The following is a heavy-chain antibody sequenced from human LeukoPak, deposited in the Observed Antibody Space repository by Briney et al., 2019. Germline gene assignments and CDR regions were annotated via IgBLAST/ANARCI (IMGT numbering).Heavy chain of an antibody. D-gene: IGHD3-9*01. V-gene: IGHV4-59*01. CDR3: ARDNLTGYYWYFDL. CDR2: IYYSGST. Sequence: SETLSLTSTVPGGSISSYYWSWIRQPPGKGLEWIGYIYYSGSTNYNPSLKSRVTISVDTSKNQFSLKLSSVTAADTAVYYCARDNLTGYYWYFDLWGRGTLVTVSS. J-gene: IGHJ2*01. CDR1: GGSISSYY.